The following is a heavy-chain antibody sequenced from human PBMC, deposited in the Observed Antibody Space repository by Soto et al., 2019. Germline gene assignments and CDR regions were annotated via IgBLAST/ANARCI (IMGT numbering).Heavy chain of an antibody. D-gene: IGHD1-26*01. J-gene: IGHJ4*02. CDR2: ISGSGDST. V-gene: IGHV3-23*01. CDR1: GFTFSSYA. CDR3: VRGASLNFDY. Sequence: GGSLRLSCAASGFTFSSYAMNWVRQAPGKGLEWVSVISGSGDSTYYADSVKGRFTISRDNSKNTLYLQMNSLRAEDTAFYYWVRGASLNFDYWGQGTLVTVSS.